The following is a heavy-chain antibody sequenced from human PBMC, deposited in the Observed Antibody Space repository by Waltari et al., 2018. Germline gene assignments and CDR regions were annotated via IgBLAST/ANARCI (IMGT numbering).Heavy chain of an antibody. J-gene: IGHJ4*02. CDR1: GFTFRNYG. CDR2: ILSDGSNE. Sequence: QLVGSGGGVVQPGGSLRLSWAASGFTFRNYGMHWVRQSPGKGLEWVAVILSDGSNEYYADSVKGRFTISRDNSKNTLYLQMNSLRVQDTAVYYCARGSYSSGCDFWGQGTQVTVSS. CDR3: ARGSYSSGCDF. D-gene: IGHD6-19*01. V-gene: IGHV3-30*03.